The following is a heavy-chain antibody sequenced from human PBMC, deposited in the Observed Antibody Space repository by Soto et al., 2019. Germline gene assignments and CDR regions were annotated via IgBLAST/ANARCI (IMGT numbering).Heavy chain of an antibody. Sequence: QVQLQESGPGLVKPSETLSLTCTVSGGSISSYYWSWIRQPAGKGLEWIGRIYTSGSTNYNPSLKSRVTMSVDTSKNQFSLKLGSVTAADTAVYYCARDSSVTPYYYGMDVWGQGTTVTVSS. V-gene: IGHV4-4*07. CDR3: ARDSSVTPYYYGMDV. J-gene: IGHJ6*02. D-gene: IGHD3-22*01. CDR1: GGSISSYY. CDR2: IYTSGST.